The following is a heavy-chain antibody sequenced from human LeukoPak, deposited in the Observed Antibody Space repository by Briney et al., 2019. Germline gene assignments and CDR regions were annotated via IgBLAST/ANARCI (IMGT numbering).Heavy chain of an antibody. CDR2: IYPGDSDT. CDR3: ARLAPPGPYYYYYMDV. Sequence: ESLKISCKGSGYSFTSYWIGWVRQMPGKGLEWMGIIYPGDSDTRYSPSFQGQVTISADKPISTAYLQWSSLKASDTAMYYCARLAPPGPYYYYYMDVWGKGTTVTVSS. V-gene: IGHV5-51*04. J-gene: IGHJ6*03. D-gene: IGHD6-6*01. CDR1: GYSFTSYW.